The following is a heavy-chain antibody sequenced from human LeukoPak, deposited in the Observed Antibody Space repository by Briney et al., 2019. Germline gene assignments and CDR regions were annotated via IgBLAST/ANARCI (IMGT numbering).Heavy chain of an antibody. V-gene: IGHV3-23*01. Sequence: PGGSLRLSCVASGFTFSSYTMIWVRQAPGKGLEWLSTITVGSGNTYYADSVQGRFTISRDNAKNSLYLQMNSLRANDTAVYYCARENTGSEWGQGTLVSVSS. J-gene: IGHJ4*02. D-gene: IGHD1-14*01. CDR2: ITVGSGNT. CDR3: ARENTGSE. CDR1: GFTFSSYT.